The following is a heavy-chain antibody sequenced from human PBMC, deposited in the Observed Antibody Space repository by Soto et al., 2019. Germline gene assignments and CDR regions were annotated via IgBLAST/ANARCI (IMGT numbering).Heavy chain of an antibody. D-gene: IGHD3-10*01. CDR1: GGSISSGGYY. V-gene: IGHV4-31*02. J-gene: IGHJ5*02. CDR2: IYYSGST. Sequence: SETLSLTCTVSGGSISSGGYYWSWIRQHPGKGLEWIGYIYYSGSTYYNPSLKSRVTISVDTSKNQFSLKLSSVTAADTAVYYCARARGFGELLFFWFDPWGQGTLVTVSS. CDR3: ARARGFGELLFFWFDP.